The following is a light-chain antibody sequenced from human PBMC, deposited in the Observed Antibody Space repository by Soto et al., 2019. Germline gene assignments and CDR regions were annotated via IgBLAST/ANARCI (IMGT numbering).Light chain of an antibody. Sequence: QSVLTQPASVSGSPGQSITISCTGTSSDVGGYNYVSWYQQHPGKAPKLMIYDVSNRPSGVSNRFSGSKSGNTASLTISGLQAEDEGDYYCSSYTSSSTRVFGGGTKLTVL. CDR1: SSDVGGYNY. CDR2: DVS. V-gene: IGLV2-14*01. J-gene: IGLJ2*01. CDR3: SSYTSSSTRV.